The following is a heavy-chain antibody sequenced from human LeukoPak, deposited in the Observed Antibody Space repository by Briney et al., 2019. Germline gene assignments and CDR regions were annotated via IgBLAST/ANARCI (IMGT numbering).Heavy chain of an antibody. D-gene: IGHD6-13*01. CDR2: ISSSSSYI. CDR1: GFTFSSYS. J-gene: IGHJ4*02. CDR3: ASGQQLAPYYFDY. V-gene: IGHV3-21*01. Sequence: GGSLRLSCAASGFTFSSYSMNWVRQAPGKGLEWVSSISSSSSYIYYADSVKGRFTISRDNAKNSLYLQMNSLRAEDTAVYYCASGQQLAPYYFDYWGQGTLVTVSS.